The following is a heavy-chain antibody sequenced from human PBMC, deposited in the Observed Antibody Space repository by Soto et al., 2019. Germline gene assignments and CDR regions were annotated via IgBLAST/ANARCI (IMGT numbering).Heavy chain of an antibody. V-gene: IGHV1-69*02. J-gene: IGHJ4*02. D-gene: IGHD5-18*01. Sequence: SVKVSCKASGGTFSSYTISWVRQAPGQGLEWMGRIIPILGIANYAQKFQGRVTITADKSTSTAYMELSSLRSEDTAVYYCARGYSYGWFYFDYWGQGTLVTVSS. CDR2: IIPILGIA. CDR3: ARGYSYGWFYFDY. CDR1: GGTFSSYT.